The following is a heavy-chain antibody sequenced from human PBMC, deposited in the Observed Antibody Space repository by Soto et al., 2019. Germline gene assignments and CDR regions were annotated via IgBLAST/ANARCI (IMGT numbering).Heavy chain of an antibody. J-gene: IGHJ6*02. D-gene: IGHD3-3*01. Sequence: PGGSLRLSCAASGFTFSSYDMHWVRQATGNGLEWVSAIGTAGDTYYPGSVKGRFTTSRENAKNSLYLQMNSLRAGDTAVYYCARNSRDFWSGYLGGMDVWGQGTTVTVSS. CDR1: GFTFSSYD. V-gene: IGHV3-13*01. CDR3: ARNSRDFWSGYLGGMDV. CDR2: IGTAGDT.